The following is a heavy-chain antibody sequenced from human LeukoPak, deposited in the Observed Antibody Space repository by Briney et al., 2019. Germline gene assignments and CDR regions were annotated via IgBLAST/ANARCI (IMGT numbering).Heavy chain of an antibody. CDR2: IGDTT. J-gene: IGHJ4*02. Sequence: GGSLRHSCAASGFTFSTYAMSWVRQAPGKGLEWVSAIGDTTYYADSVKGRFTISRDNSKNTLYLQMNNLRAEDAAIYYCAKAYAFVGANYFDYWGQGTLVTVSS. CDR1: GFTFSTYA. V-gene: IGHV3-23*01. CDR3: AKAYAFVGANYFDY. D-gene: IGHD1-26*01.